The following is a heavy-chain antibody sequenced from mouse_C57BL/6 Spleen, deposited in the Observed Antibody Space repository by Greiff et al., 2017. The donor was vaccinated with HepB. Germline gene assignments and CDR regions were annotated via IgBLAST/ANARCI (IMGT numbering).Heavy chain of an antibody. J-gene: IGHJ3*01. CDR2: IDPSDSYT. Sequence: QVQLQQPGAELVKPGASVKLSCKASGYTFTSYWMQWVKQSPGQGLEWIGEIDPSDSYTNYNQKFKGKATLTVDTSSSTAYMQLSSLTSEDSAVYYCARSELGLAYWGQGTLVTVSA. V-gene: IGHV1-50*01. D-gene: IGHD4-1*01. CDR1: GYTFTSYW. CDR3: ARSELGLAY.